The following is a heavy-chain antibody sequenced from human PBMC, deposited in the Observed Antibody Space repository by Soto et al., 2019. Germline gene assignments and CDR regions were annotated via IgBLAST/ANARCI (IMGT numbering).Heavy chain of an antibody. D-gene: IGHD3-10*01. CDR1: GVSFNNNG. J-gene: IGHJ6*02. CDR2: VSPPFRTS. CDR3: ARVLYYGSGSYSPYSMDV. V-gene: IGHV1-69*01. Sequence: QVQLVQSGAEVKKPGSSVKVSCKTSGVSFNNNGIGWVRQAPGRGLEWMGGVSPPFRTSNYARKFQGRISITADASTGTVNMELSSLTSEDTAQYYCARVLYYGSGSYSPYSMDVWGQGTTVTVSS.